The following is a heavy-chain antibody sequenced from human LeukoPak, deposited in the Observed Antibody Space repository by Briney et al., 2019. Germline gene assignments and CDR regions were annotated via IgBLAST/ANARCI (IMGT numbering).Heavy chain of an antibody. CDR2: IYYSGST. CDR1: GGSISSSSYY. D-gene: IGHD5-24*01. V-gene: IGHV4-61*05. J-gene: IGHJ4*02. Sequence: SETLSLTCTVSGGSISSSSYYWGWIRQPPGKGLEWIGYIYYSGSTNYNPSLKSRVTISVDTSKNQFSLKLSPVTAADTAVYYCARGAFEEMATIWYYFDYWGQGTLVTVSS. CDR3: ARGAFEEMATIWYYFDY.